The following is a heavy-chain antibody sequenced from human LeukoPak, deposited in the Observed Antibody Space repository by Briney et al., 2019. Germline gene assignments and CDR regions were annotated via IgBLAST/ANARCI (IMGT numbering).Heavy chain of an antibody. J-gene: IGHJ5*02. V-gene: IGHV3-48*01. CDR3: ARDRGLGFDP. CDR1: GFTFSSYA. CDR2: ISSSSSTI. Sequence: PGGSLRLSCAASGFTFSSYAMSWVRQAPGKGLEWVSYISSSSSTIYYADSVKGRFTISRDNARNSLYLQMNSLRAEDTAVYYCARDRGLGFDPWGQGTLVTVSS.